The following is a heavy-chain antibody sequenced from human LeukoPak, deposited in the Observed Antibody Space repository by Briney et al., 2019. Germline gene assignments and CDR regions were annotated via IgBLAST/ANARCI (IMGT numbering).Heavy chain of an antibody. V-gene: IGHV4-4*07. Sequence: SETLSLTCTVSGGSISSYYWSWIRQPAGKGRDWIGRIYISGSTNYNPSLKSRVTMSVDTSKNQCSLKLSSVTAADTAVYYCARVFRCRANVVGYYDAFDIWRQGTMVTASS. CDR2: IYISGST. J-gene: IGHJ3*02. D-gene: IGHD2-8*01. CDR3: ARVFRCRANVVGYYDAFDI. CDR1: GGSISSYY.